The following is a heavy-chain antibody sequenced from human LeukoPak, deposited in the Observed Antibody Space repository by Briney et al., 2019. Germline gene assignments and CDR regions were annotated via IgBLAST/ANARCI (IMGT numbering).Heavy chain of an antibody. CDR1: GGSISSGDHF. Sequence: SSETLSLTCTVSGGSISSGDHFWSWIRQHPGKGLEWIGYIYYSGSTYYNPSLKGRVTISVDTSKNQFSLELSSVTAADTAVYYCAMTDGYCSSTSCYKPYYFDYWGQGTLVTVSS. CDR2: IYYSGST. D-gene: IGHD2-2*01. J-gene: IGHJ4*02. CDR3: AMTDGYCSSTSCYKPYYFDY. V-gene: IGHV4-31*03.